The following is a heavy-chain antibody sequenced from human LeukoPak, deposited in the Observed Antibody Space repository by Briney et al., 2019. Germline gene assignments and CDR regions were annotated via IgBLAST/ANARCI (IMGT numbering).Heavy chain of an antibody. CDR1: GFAFSTYS. CDR3: VRDGGRTLQRHFFFDY. J-gene: IGHJ4*02. Sequence: PGGSLRLSCAASGFAFSTYSMNWVRQAPGKGLEWVSSISLDSNYIYYADSLKGRFTVSRDNTKNSLDLQMNSLRAEDTAVCFCVRDGGRTLQRHFFFDYWGQGTLITVSS. D-gene: IGHD2-15*01. V-gene: IGHV3-21*01. CDR2: ISLDSNYI.